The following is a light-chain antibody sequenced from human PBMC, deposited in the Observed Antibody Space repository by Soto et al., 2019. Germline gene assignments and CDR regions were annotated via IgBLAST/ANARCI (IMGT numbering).Light chain of an antibody. Sequence: EIVLTQSPGTLSLSPGERATLSCRASQSVSSSYLAWYQQKPGQAPRLLIYGASSGATGIPDRFSGSGSGTDFTRTISRLEPEDVAVYYCKQYGSSPYTFGEGTKLEIK. J-gene: IGKJ2*01. V-gene: IGKV3-20*01. CDR2: GAS. CDR1: QSVSSSY. CDR3: KQYGSSPYT.